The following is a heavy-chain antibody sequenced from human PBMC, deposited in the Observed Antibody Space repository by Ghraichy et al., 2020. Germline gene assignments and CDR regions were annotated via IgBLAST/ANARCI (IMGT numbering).Heavy chain of an antibody. CDR1: GGSFSGYY. V-gene: IGHV4-34*01. Sequence: SETLSLTCAVYGGSFSGYYWSWIRQPPGKGLEWIGEINHSGSTNYNPSLKSRVTISVDTSKNQFSLKLSSVTAADTAVYYCARRRPNYRGSPDIVVVPAATTGGFDYWGQGTLVTVSS. CDR2: INHSGST. D-gene: IGHD2-2*01. CDR3: ARRRPNYRGSPDIVVVPAATTGGFDY. J-gene: IGHJ4*02.